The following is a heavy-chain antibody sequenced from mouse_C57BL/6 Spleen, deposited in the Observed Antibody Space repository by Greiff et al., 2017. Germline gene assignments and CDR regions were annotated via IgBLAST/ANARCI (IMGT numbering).Heavy chain of an antibody. J-gene: IGHJ2*01. CDR3: AKRDYYGSSCFDY. CDR1: GFTFSDYG. Sequence: EVKLVESGGGLVKPGGSLKLSCAASGFTFSDYGMHWVRQAPEKGLEWVAYISSGSSTIYYADTVKGRFTISRDNAKNTLFLQMTSLRSEDAAMDYCAKRDYYGSSCFDYWGQGTTLTVSS. V-gene: IGHV5-17*01. D-gene: IGHD1-1*01. CDR2: ISSGSSTI.